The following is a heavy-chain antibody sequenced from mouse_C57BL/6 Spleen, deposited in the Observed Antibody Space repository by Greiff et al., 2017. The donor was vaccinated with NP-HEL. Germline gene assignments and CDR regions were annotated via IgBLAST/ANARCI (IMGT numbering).Heavy chain of an antibody. CDR3: ARDRTHAMDY. Sequence: EVQVVESGGGLVKPGGSLKLSCAASGFHFSSYAMSWVRQTPETRLEWVATISDGGSYTYYPDNVKGRFTISRDNAKNNLYLQMSHLKSEDTAMYYCARDRTHAMDYWGQGTSVTVSS. CDR1: GFHFSSYA. CDR2: ISDGGSYT. J-gene: IGHJ4*01. V-gene: IGHV5-4*01.